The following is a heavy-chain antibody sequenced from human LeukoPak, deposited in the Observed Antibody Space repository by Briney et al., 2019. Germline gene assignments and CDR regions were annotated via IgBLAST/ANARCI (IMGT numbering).Heavy chain of an antibody. Sequence: ASVKVSCKASGYTFTSYDINWVRQATGQGLEWMGWMNPNSGNTGYAQKFQGRVTITRNTSISTVYMELSSLRSEDTAVYYCARESYYYDSSGYPRWFDPWGQGTLVTVSS. J-gene: IGHJ5*02. CDR1: GYTFTSYD. CDR3: ARESYYYDSSGYPRWFDP. CDR2: MNPNSGNT. V-gene: IGHV1-8*03. D-gene: IGHD3-22*01.